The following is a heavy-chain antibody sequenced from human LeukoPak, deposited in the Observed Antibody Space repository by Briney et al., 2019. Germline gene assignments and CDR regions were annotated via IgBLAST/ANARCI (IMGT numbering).Heavy chain of an antibody. Sequence: GGSLRLSCAASGFTFSGSAMHWVRQASGKGLEWVGRIRSKANNYATASAASVKGRFTISRDDSKNTAYLQMNSLKTEDTAVYYCTKWNVVKLAFDIWGQGTMVTVSS. D-gene: IGHD1-1*01. CDR3: TKWNVVKLAFDI. V-gene: IGHV3-73*01. CDR2: IRSKANNYAT. CDR1: GFTFSGSA. J-gene: IGHJ3*02.